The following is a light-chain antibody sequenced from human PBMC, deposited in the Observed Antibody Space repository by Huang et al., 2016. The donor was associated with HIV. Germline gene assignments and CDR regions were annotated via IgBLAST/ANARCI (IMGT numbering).Light chain of an antibody. Sequence: DIQMTQSPPTLSASVGDRVNINCRASQSVASWVAWYQQQPGKAPKLLIYQAALLDSGDPSRFSGSGSETEVTLTIADLQPDDSATYYCQQYSTFPMYTFAQGTKLEI. CDR2: QAA. V-gene: IGKV1-5*03. J-gene: IGKJ2*01. CDR3: QQYSTFPMYT. CDR1: QSVASW.